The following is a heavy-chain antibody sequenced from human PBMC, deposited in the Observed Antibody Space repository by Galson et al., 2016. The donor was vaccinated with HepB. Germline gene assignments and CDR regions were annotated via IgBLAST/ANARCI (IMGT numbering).Heavy chain of an antibody. CDR1: GGSISSYY. CDR3: ARLKSGSLGYCSGGNCYRPRQFDY. Sequence: ETLSLTCTVSGGSISSYYWNWIRQPPGKGLEWIGYIYYSGSTYYNPSLKSRVTISVDTSKNQFSLKLSSVTAADTAVYFCARLKSGSLGYCSGGNCYRPRQFDYWGQGTLVTVSS. J-gene: IGHJ4*02. V-gene: IGHV4-59*08. D-gene: IGHD2-15*01. CDR2: IYYSGST.